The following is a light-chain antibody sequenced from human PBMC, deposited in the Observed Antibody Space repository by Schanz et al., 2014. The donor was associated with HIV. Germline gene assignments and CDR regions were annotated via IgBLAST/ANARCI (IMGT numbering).Light chain of an antibody. CDR1: QSVTSN. Sequence: EIVMTQSPASLSVSLGEGATLSCRASQSVTSNLAWYQQRPGQAPRLLIYRASIRAAGIPARFSGSGSGTEFTLTISSLQSEDFAVYYCQQYDDWPTWTFGPGTMLEVK. CDR3: QQYDDWPTWT. V-gene: IGKV3-15*01. CDR2: RAS. J-gene: IGKJ1*01.